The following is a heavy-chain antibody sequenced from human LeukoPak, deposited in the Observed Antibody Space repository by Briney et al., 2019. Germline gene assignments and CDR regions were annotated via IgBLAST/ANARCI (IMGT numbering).Heavy chain of an antibody. J-gene: IGHJ4*02. D-gene: IGHD6-13*01. Sequence: GGPLRLSCAASGFTFSSYSMNWVRQAPGKGLEWVSYISSSSSTIYYADSVKGRFTISRDNAKNSLYLQMNSLRAEDTAVYYCATPAAAGIDYWGQGTLVTVSS. CDR2: ISSSSSTI. V-gene: IGHV3-48*01. CDR3: ATPAAAGIDY. CDR1: GFTFSSYS.